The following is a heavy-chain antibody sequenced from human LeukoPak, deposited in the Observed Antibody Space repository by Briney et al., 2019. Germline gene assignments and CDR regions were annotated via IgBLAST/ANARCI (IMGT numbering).Heavy chain of an antibody. CDR3: AETEGAAVGYGMDV. Sequence: GASVKVSCKASGGTFSSYAISWVRQAPGQGLEWMGRIIPILGVANYAQKFQGRVTITADKSTSTAYMELSSLRSEDTAVYYCAETEGAAVGYGMDVWGQGTTVTVSS. CDR1: GGTFSSYA. J-gene: IGHJ6*02. CDR2: IIPILGVA. V-gene: IGHV1-69*04. D-gene: IGHD6-13*01.